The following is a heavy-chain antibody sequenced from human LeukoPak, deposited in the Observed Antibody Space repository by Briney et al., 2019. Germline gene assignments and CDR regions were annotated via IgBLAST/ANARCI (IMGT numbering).Heavy chain of an antibody. CDR2: IYYIGST. J-gene: IGHJ6*03. V-gene: IGHV4-59*01. CDR3: ARGQQLDYYYMDV. CDR1: GGYISSYY. D-gene: IGHD6-6*01. Sequence: SETLSLTCTVSGGYISSYYRSWIRQPPGKGLEWIGYIYYIGSTNYNPSLKSRVTISVDTSKNQFPLKLNSVAAADTAVYYCARGQQLDYYYMDVWGKGTTVTVSS.